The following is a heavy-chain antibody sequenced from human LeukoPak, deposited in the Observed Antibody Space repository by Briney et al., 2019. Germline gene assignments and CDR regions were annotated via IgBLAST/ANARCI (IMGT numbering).Heavy chain of an antibody. D-gene: IGHD3-22*01. V-gene: IGHV4-59*01. Sequence: SETLSLTCTVSGGSIGSYYWSWIRQPPGKGLEWIGYIYYSGSTNYNPSLKSRVTISVDTSENQFSLKLSSVTAADTAVYYCARDRSGMEFDYWGQGTLVTVSS. CDR2: IYYSGST. CDR3: ARDRSGMEFDY. CDR1: GGSIGSYY. J-gene: IGHJ4*02.